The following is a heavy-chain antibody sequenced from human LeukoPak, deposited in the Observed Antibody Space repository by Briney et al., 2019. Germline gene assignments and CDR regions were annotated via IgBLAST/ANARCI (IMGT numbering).Heavy chain of an antibody. J-gene: IGHJ6*02. Sequence: PGGSLRLSCAASGFTFSSFAMSWVRQAPEKGLEWVSVISDSGTSAYYAGSVKGRFTISRDNSKNTLYLQMNSLRAEDTAIYYCAKGKDGYYYHGMDVWGQGTTVTVSS. CDR2: ISDSGTSA. V-gene: IGHV3-23*01. CDR3: AKGKDGYYYHGMDV. D-gene: IGHD2-15*01. CDR1: GFTFSSFA.